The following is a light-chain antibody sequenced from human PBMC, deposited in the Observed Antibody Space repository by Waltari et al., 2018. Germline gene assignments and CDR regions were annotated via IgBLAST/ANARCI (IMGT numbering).Light chain of an antibody. Sequence: QSALTQPASVSGSPGQSITISCTGTSSDVGSYNLVSWYQQHPGKAPKHMIYAVSRRPSGVSNRFSGSKSGNTASLTISGLQAEDESDYYCCSYAGRNTPMVFGGGTKLTVL. V-gene: IGLV2-23*02. CDR1: SSDVGSYNL. J-gene: IGLJ2*01. CDR3: CSYAGRNTPMV. CDR2: AVS.